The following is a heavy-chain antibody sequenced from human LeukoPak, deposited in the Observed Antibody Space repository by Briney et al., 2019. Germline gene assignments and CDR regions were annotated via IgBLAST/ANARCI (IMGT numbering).Heavy chain of an antibody. Sequence: PGGSLRLSCAASGFTFSDYYMLWIRQAPGKGLEWVSYISSSGSTIYYADSVKGRFTISRDNAKNSLYLQMNSLRAEDTAVYYCARDLGYYYGSGSYSFFDYWGQGTLVTVSS. CDR2: ISSSGSTI. V-gene: IGHV3-11*01. CDR1: GFTFSDYY. CDR3: ARDLGYYYGSGSYSFFDY. D-gene: IGHD3-10*01. J-gene: IGHJ4*02.